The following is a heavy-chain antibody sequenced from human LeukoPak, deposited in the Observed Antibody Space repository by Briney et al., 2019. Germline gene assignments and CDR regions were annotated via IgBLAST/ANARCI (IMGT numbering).Heavy chain of an antibody. Sequence: PSETLSLTCTVSGGSISSGGYYWSWIRQHPGKGLEWIGYIYYSGSTYYNPSLKSRVTISVDTSKNLFSLNLSSVTAADTAVYYCARGLYYYYGMDVWGQGTTVTVSS. CDR2: IYYSGST. V-gene: IGHV4-31*03. CDR1: GGSISSGGYY. J-gene: IGHJ6*02. CDR3: ARGLYYYYGMDV.